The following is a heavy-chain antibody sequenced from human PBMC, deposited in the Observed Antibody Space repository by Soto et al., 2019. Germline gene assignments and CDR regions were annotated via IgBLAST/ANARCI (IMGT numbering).Heavy chain of an antibody. CDR1: GFTFRSFT. CDR3: PRDAARGSSALGWFDP. V-gene: IGHV3-21*01. Sequence: PGGSLRLPCAASGFTFRSFTMNWVRQAPGKGLEWVSTISSNSAYIYYTDALRGRLTISRDNAKNSLHLQVKSLIGEDTAVYYCPRDAARGSSALGWFDPWGPGXLVTVYS. D-gene: IGHD6-13*01. CDR2: ISSNSAYI. J-gene: IGHJ5*02.